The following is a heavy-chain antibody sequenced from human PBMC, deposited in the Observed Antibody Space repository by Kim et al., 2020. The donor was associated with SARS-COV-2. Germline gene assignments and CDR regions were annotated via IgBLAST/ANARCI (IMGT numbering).Heavy chain of an antibody. Sequence: GGSLRLSCAASGFTFSSYDMHWVRQAPGKGLEWVAVISYDGSNKYYADSVKGRFTISRDNSKNTLYLQMNSLRAEDTAVYYCARGGLTGGGFDYWGQGTMGTVSS. CDR2: ISYDGSNK. D-gene: IGHD3-9*01. V-gene: IGHV3-30*04. CDR1: GFTFSSYD. CDR3: ARGGLTGGGFDY. J-gene: IGHJ4*02.